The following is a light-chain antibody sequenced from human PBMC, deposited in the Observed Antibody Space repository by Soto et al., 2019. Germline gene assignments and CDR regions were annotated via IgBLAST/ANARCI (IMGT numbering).Light chain of an antibody. CDR3: QQRTNWPVT. V-gene: IGKV3-11*01. Sequence: ESVLTQSPATLYLSPGERATLSCRASQSVSSYLVWYHQKPGQAPRVLISDASNRATGIPARFSGSGSGTDFSLTISSLESEDVEVYYCQQRTNWPVTLGGGTKVEIK. CDR1: QSVSSY. J-gene: IGKJ4*02. CDR2: DAS.